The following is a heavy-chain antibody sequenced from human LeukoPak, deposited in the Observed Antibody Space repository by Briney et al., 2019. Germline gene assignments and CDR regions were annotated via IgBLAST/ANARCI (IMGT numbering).Heavy chain of an antibody. D-gene: IGHD4-23*01. CDR2: IYYSGST. Sequence: SETLSLTCTVSGGSISSYYWSWIRQPPGKGLEWIGYIYYSGSTNYNPSLKSRVTISVDTSKNQFSLKLSSVTAADTAVYYCARDLDYGGNWGPHWFDPWGQGTLVTVSS. V-gene: IGHV4-59*01. CDR3: ARDLDYGGNWGPHWFDP. CDR1: GGSISSYY. J-gene: IGHJ5*02.